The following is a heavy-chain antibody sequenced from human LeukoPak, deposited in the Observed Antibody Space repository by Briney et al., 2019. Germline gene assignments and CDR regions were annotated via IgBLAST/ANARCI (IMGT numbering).Heavy chain of an antibody. V-gene: IGHV4-38-2*02. J-gene: IGHJ4*02. CDR2: IYHSGST. D-gene: IGHD5-24*01. CDR1: GYSISSGYY. Sequence: SETLSLTCTVSGYSISSGYYWGWIRQPPGKGLEWIGSIYHSGSTYYNPSLKSRVTISVDTSKNQFSLKLSSVTAADTAVYYCATTVRDGYNPEFDCWGQGTLVTVSS. CDR3: ATTVRDGYNPEFDC.